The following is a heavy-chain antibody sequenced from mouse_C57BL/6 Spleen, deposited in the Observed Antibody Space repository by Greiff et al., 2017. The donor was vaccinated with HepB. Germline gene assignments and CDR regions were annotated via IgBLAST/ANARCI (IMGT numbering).Heavy chain of an antibody. CDR3: ARRIHYYGSSYDAMDY. V-gene: IGHV5-17*01. CDR1: GFTFSDYG. J-gene: IGHJ4*01. Sequence: EVQGVESGGGLVKPGGSLKLSCAASGFTFSDYGMHWVRQAPEKGLEWVAYISSGSSTIYYADTVKGRFTISRDNAKNTLFLQMTSLRSEDTAMYYCARRIHYYGSSYDAMDYWGQGTSVTVSS. CDR2: ISSGSSTI. D-gene: IGHD1-1*01.